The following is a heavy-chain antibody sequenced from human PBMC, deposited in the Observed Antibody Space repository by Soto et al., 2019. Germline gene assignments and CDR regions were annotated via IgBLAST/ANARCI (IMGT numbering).Heavy chain of an antibody. V-gene: IGHV3-23*01. CDR3: AKHGSLGTVKIVITRFQH. CDR2: ISESGIST. Sequence: EVQLLESGGGLVEPGGSLRLSCAASGFTFSSYAMSWVRQAPGKGLEWVSGISESGISTYYADSVKGRFTISRDNSKNTLYRQMDSLRVKDTARYYCAKHGSLGTVKIVITRFQHWGQGTLVTVSS. D-gene: IGHD7-27*01. J-gene: IGHJ4*02. CDR1: GFTFSSYA.